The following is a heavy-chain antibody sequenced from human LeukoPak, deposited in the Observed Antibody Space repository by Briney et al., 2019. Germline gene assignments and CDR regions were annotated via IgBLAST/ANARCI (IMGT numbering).Heavy chain of an antibody. J-gene: IGHJ4*02. D-gene: IGHD6-13*01. Sequence: GGSLRLSCAASRFTVFDYAMQGVRRAAGEGLEWVSGISWNSGSIGYADSVKGRFTISRDNAKNSLYLQMNSLRAEDTALYHCAKYTAAAGQGYFDYWGQGTLVTVSS. CDR1: RFTVFDYA. CDR2: ISWNSGSI. CDR3: AKYTAAAGQGYFDY. V-gene: IGHV3-9*01.